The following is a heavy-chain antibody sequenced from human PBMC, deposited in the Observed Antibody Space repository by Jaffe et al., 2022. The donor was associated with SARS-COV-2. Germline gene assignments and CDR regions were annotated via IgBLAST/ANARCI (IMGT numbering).Heavy chain of an antibody. CDR2: ISGDGGST. J-gene: IGHJ6*02. V-gene: IGHV3-43*02. CDR1: GFTFDDYA. CDR3: AKDGGWRIVVVNPVYEYGMDV. Sequence: EVQLVESGGGVVQPGGSLRLSCAASGFTFDDYAMHWVRQAPGKGLEWVSLISGDGGSTYYADSVKGRFTISRDNSKNSLYLQMNSLRTEDTALYYCAKDGGWRIVVVNPVYEYGMDVWGQGTTVTVSS. D-gene: IGHD3-22*01.